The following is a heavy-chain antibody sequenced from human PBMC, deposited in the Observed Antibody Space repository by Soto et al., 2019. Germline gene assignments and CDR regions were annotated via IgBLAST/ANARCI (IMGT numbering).Heavy chain of an antibody. D-gene: IGHD4-17*01. J-gene: IGHJ5*02. CDR1: GGTFSSYT. CDR3: ARDGGYGDYWFDP. V-gene: IGHV1-69*08. CDR2: ILPILGIA. Sequence: QVQLVQSGSEVKKPGSSVKVSCKASGGTFSSYTISWVRQAPGQGLEWMGRILPILGIANYAQKFQGRVTITADKSTSTAYMELSSLRSEDPAVYYCARDGGYGDYWFDPWGQGTLVTVSS.